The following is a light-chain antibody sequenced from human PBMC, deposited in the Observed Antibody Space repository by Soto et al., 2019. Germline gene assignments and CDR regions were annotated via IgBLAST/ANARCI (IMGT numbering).Light chain of an antibody. CDR3: QQYNNWPPWT. CDR2: GAS. Sequence: EMVMTHSPATLSVSPGERATLSCSASQSVSSNLAWYQQKPGQAPRLLIYGASTRATGIPARFSGSGPGTEFTLTISSLQSEDFAVYYCQQYNNWPPWTFGQGTKVDIK. J-gene: IGKJ1*01. V-gene: IGKV3-15*01. CDR1: QSVSSN.